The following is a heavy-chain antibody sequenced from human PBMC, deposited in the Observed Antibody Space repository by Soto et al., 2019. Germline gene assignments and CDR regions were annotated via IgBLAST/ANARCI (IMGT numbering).Heavy chain of an antibody. D-gene: IGHD6-13*01. V-gene: IGHV5-51*01. CDR2: IYPGDSDT. J-gene: IGHJ6*02. CDR1: GYSFTTYW. Sequence: PGESLKISCQGSGYSFTTYWIGWVRQMPGKGLEGMVIIYPGDSDTRYSPSFQGQVTISADKSINTTYLQWSSLKASDTVIYYCARQAAAGKYYYAMDVWGQGTTVTVSS. CDR3: ARQAAAGKYYYAMDV.